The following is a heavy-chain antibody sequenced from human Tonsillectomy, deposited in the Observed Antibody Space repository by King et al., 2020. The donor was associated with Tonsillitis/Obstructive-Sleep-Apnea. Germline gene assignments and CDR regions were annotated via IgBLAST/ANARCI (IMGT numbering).Heavy chain of an antibody. CDR2: IFYSGIT. Sequence: VQLQESGPGLVKPSETLSLTCTVSGGSISSYYWSWIRQPPGKGLEWIGYIFYSGITNYNPSLKSRVTISVDTSKNQFSLKLSSVTAADTAVYYCARDHCSSTSCYGNYYYMDVWGKGTTVTVSS. V-gene: IGHV4-59*01. CDR3: ARDHCSSTSCYGNYYYMDV. CDR1: GGSISSYY. D-gene: IGHD2-2*01. J-gene: IGHJ6*03.